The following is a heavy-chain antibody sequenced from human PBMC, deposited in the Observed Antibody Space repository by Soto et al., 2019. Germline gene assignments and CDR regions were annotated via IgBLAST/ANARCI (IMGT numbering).Heavy chain of an antibody. D-gene: IGHD3-10*01. CDR2: IIPIFGTA. CDR1: GGTFSSYA. J-gene: IGHJ5*02. CDR3: ARPMVRYNWFDP. V-gene: IGHV1-69*13. Sequence: AASVKVSCKASGGTFSSYAISWVRQAPGQGLEWMGGIIPIFGTANYAQKFQGRVTITADESTSTAYMELSSLRSEDTAVYYCARPMVRYNWFDPWGQGTLVTVSS.